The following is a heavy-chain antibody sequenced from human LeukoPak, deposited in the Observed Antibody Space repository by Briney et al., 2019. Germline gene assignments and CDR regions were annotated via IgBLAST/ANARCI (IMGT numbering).Heavy chain of an antibody. CDR1: GGSIGTYY. J-gene: IGHJ6*03. CDR2: IYVTGT. CDR3: ARHIGGGIEDMDV. V-gene: IGHV4-59*08. D-gene: IGHD3-16*02. Sequence: SETLSLTCTVSGGSIGTYYWSWIRQSPGKGLEWIGYIYVTGTRYNPYLQSRVTISLDRSRNQFFLKMSSVTAAGTAVYYCARHIGGGIEDMDVWGKGTKVIVSS.